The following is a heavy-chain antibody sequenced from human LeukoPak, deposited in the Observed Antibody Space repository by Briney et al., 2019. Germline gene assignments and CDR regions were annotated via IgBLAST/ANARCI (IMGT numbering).Heavy chain of an antibody. CDR1: GYTFTSYY. V-gene: IGHV1-46*01. CDR3: ARGCRVVPGVHNVGMTSYYNGMDV. D-gene: IGHD2-2*01. J-gene: IGHJ6*02. CDR2: FNPSGGDT. Sequence: GASVKVSCKASGYTFTSYYMHWVRQAPGLGLQWMGIFNPSGGDTNYAQKFQGRVTTTRDTSTSTVYMEVVSLRSEDTAVYYCARGCRVVPGVHNVGMTSYYNGMDVWGQGTTVTVSS.